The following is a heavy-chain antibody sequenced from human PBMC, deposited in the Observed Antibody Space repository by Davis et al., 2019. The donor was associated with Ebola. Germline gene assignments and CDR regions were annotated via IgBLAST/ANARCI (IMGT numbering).Heavy chain of an antibody. Sequence: ASVKVSCKASGYKFTSYGITWVRQAPGQGLEWMGWISPYNGDTVYVQNLQGRVTMTTDTSTNTAYLEVRSLTSDDTAVYYCARHSSLQYYYYPMDVWGKGTTVTVSS. CDR3: ARHSSLQYYYYPMDV. CDR1: GYKFTSYG. J-gene: IGHJ6*04. V-gene: IGHV1-18*01. D-gene: IGHD4-11*01. CDR2: ISPYNGDT.